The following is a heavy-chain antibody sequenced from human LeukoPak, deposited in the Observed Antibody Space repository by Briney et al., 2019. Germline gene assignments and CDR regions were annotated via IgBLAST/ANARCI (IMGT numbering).Heavy chain of an antibody. Sequence: SETLSLTCTVSGGSISSYYWSWIRQPPGKGLEWIGYIYDSGNTKYNSSLKSRVTISVDTSKNQFPLKLSSVTAADTAVYYCARHSEPNSNLLWFDPWGQGTLVTVSS. CDR3: ARHSEPNSNLLWFDP. V-gene: IGHV4-59*08. D-gene: IGHD2/OR15-2a*01. J-gene: IGHJ5*02. CDR2: IYDSGNT. CDR1: GGSISSYY.